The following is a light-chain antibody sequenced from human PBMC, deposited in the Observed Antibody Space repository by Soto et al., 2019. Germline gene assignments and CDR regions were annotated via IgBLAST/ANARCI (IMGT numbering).Light chain of an antibody. V-gene: IGKV4-1*01. CDR1: QSVLYSSNNKNY. Sequence: DILMTQSPDSLAVSLGERATINSKSSQSVLYSSNNKNYLALYQQKPGQPPKLLIYWASTRESGVPDRFSGSGSGTDFTLTISSLQAEDVAVYYCQQYYSTPRTFGQGTKVDI. CDR2: WAS. J-gene: IGKJ1*01. CDR3: QQYYSTPRT.